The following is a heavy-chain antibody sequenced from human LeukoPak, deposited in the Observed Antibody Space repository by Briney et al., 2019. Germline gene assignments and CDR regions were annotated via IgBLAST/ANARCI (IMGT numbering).Heavy chain of an antibody. CDR3: AAPSEYSSSSFSF. J-gene: IGHJ4*02. V-gene: IGHV4-34*01. D-gene: IGHD6-6*01. Sequence: IGEINHSGSTNYNPSLKSRFTISVDTSKNQFSLKLSSVTAADTAVYYCAAPSEYSSSSFSFWGQGTLXTXXS. CDR2: INHSGST.